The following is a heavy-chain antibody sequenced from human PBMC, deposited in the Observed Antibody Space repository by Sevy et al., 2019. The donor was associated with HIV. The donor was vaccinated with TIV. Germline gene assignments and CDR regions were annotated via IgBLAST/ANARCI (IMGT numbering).Heavy chain of an antibody. J-gene: IGHJ4*02. Sequence: ASVKVSCKASGYTFTSYGISWVRQAPGQGLEWMGWISAYNGNTNYAQKLQGRVTMTTDTSTSTAYMELRSLRSDDTAVYYCAGGRPGFWGGYYTFDYWGQGTLVTVSS. CDR1: GYTFTSYG. CDR2: ISAYNGNT. D-gene: IGHD3-3*01. V-gene: IGHV1-18*01. CDR3: AGGRPGFWGGYYTFDY.